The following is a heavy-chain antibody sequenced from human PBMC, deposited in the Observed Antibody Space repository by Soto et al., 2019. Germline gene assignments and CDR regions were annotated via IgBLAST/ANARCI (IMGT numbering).Heavy chain of an antibody. V-gene: IGHV3-30*18. J-gene: IGHJ2*01. CDR2: ISYDGDYQ. CDR1: RFAFSSYG. Sequence: QEQLVESGGGVVQPGRSLRLSCEASRFAFSSYGMHWVRQAPGKGLEWGAVISYDGDYQNYADSVKGRFTISRDNSKNTMYLQMRRLRGEDTALYYCAKGTTVTTWRYLDLWGRGTLVTVSS. CDR3: AKGTTVTTWRYLDL. D-gene: IGHD4-17*01.